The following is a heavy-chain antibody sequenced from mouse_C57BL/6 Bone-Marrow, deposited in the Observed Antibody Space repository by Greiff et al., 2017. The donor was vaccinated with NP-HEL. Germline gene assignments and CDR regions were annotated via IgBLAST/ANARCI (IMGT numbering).Heavy chain of an antibody. CDR3: ARDYYGSKRYYYAMDY. V-gene: IGHV1-54*01. D-gene: IGHD1-1*01. CDR1: GYAFTNYL. Sequence: VMLVESGAELVRPGTSVKVSCKASGYAFTNYLIEWVKQRPGQGLEWIGVINPGSGGTNYNEKFKGKATLTADKSSSTSYMQLSSLTSEDSAVYFCARDYYGSKRYYYAMDYWGQGTSVTVSS. J-gene: IGHJ4*01. CDR2: INPGSGGT.